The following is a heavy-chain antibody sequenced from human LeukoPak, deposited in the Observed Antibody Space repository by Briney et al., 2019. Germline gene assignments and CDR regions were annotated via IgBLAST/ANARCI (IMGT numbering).Heavy chain of an antibody. CDR3: AREVVVVPAALYYFDY. J-gene: IGHJ4*02. CDR2: IYHSGST. CDR1: GGSISSSNW. Sequence: SGTLSLTCAVSGGSISSSNWWSWVRQPPGKGLEWIGEIYHSGSTNYNPSLKSRVTISVDKSKNQFSLKLSSVTAADTAVYYCAREVVVVPAALYYFDYWGQGTLVTVSS. D-gene: IGHD2-2*01. V-gene: IGHV4-4*02.